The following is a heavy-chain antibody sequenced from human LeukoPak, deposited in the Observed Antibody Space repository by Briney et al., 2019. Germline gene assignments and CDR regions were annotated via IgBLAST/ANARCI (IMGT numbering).Heavy chain of an antibody. V-gene: IGHV3-23*01. CDR3: VTRAGSGSYYTWAFAY. D-gene: IGHD3-10*01. J-gene: IGHJ4*02. CDR1: GLTFSSYA. CDR2: ISATGVNT. Sequence: GGSLRLSCAPSGLTFSSYAMNWVRQAPGKGLEWVSGISATGVNTFYADSVKGRFTISRDNSKNSLYLQMNSLRADDTAVYYCVTRAGSGSYYTWAFAYWGQGTLVTVSS.